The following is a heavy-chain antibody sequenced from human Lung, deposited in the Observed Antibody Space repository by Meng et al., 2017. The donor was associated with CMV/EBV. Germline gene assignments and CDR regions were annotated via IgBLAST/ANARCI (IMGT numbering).Heavy chain of an antibody. Sequence: EXXKISCKGSGYSFTSYWIGWVRQMPGKGLEWMGIIYPGDSDTRYSPSFQGQVTISADKSISTAYLQWSSLKASDTAMYYCARELSSSSYYYGMDVWGQGTXVT. J-gene: IGHJ6*02. CDR2: IYPGDSDT. V-gene: IGHV5-51*01. D-gene: IGHD6-6*01. CDR1: GYSFTSYW. CDR3: ARELSSSSYYYGMDV.